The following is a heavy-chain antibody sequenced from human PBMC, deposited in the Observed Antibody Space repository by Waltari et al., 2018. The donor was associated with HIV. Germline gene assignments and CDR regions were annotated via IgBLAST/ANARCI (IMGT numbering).Heavy chain of an antibody. J-gene: IGHJ4*02. V-gene: IGHV4-39*01. CDR1: GGSNSRSRYF. Sequence: LQLQESGPGLVKPSETLSLTFTVSGGSNSRSRYFWGWVRQPPGTGLEWIGRIYYSGSTYYNPSLKSRVTISVDTPKNQFSLILSSVTAADTAVYYCARRHVDTALVRWGLDDWGQGTLVTVSS. D-gene: IGHD5-18*01. CDR2: IYYSGST. CDR3: ARRHVDTALVRWGLDD.